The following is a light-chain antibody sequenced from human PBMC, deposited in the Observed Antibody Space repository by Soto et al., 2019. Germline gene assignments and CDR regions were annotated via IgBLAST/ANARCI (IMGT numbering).Light chain of an antibody. CDR3: QVFGSSPRYT. CDR1: ESVTSTY. CDR2: PAS. V-gene: IGKV3-20*01. Sequence: EIVLTQSPGTLSLSPGERATLSCRTSESVTSTYLAWYQQKPGQPPRLLIYPASSRATGIPDRFSGSGSGTDFTLTISRLEPEDFAVYYCQVFGSSPRYTFGRGTKLEIK. J-gene: IGKJ2*01.